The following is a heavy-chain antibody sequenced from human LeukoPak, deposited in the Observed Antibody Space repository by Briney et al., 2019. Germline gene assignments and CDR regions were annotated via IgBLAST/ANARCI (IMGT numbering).Heavy chain of an antibody. J-gene: IGHJ4*02. CDR1: GYTFSSYS. CDR3: ASGRYYDSSGYYYVNY. CDR2: ISSSSCYI. V-gene: IGHV3-21*01. D-gene: IGHD3-22*01. Sequence: PGGSLRLSCAASGYTFSSYSMNWVRQAPGKGLEWVSSISSSSCYIHYADSVKGRFTISRDNAKNSLYLQMNSLRAEDTAVYYCASGRYYDSSGYYYVNYWREGTLVTVPS.